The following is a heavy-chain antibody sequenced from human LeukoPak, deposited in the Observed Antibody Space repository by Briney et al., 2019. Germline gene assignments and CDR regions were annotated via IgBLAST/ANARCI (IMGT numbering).Heavy chain of an antibody. Sequence: VASVKVSCKASGYTFTSYAMNGVRQAPGQGLEWMGMIYPRDGSTSYAQKFQGRVTVTRDTSTSTVHMELSGLRSEDTAVYYCARDQEGFDYWGQGTLVTVSS. CDR3: ARDQEGFDY. CDR1: GYTFTSYA. CDR2: IYPRDGST. V-gene: IGHV1-46*01. J-gene: IGHJ4*02.